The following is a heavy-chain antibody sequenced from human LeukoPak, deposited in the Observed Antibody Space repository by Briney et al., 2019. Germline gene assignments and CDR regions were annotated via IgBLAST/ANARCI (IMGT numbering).Heavy chain of an antibody. V-gene: IGHV1-69*05. J-gene: IGHJ4*02. CDR2: IIAMFGTV. CDR3: ARDRSGYSLGYALYYFDY. D-gene: IGHD5-18*01. Sequence: SVKVSCKASGDTFNNYAFSWVRQAPGQGLEWMGGIIAMFGTVSYAQKFQGGVTITMDASTSTVYMELSRLRSEDTAIYYCARDRSGYSLGYALYYFDYWGQGTLVTVSS. CDR1: GDTFNNYA.